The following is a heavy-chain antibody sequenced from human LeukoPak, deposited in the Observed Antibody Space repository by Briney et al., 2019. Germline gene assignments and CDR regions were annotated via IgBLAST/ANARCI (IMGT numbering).Heavy chain of an antibody. CDR1: GDSISSYY. V-gene: IGHV4-4*07. CDR3: ARPRYDFWSGYYSHAFDI. CDR2: IYTSGST. Sequence: SETLSLTCTVSGDSISSYYWSWIRQPAGKGLEWIGRIYTSGSTNYNPSLKSRVTISVDTSKNQFSLKLSSVTAADTAVYYCARPRYDFWSGYYSHAFDIWGQGTMVTVSS. J-gene: IGHJ3*02. D-gene: IGHD3-3*01.